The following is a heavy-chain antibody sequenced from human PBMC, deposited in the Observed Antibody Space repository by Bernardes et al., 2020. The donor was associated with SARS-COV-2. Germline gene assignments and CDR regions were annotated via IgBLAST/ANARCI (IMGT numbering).Heavy chain of an antibody. Sequence: GGSLRLSCAASGFTLCSYALSWVRQAPGKGLEWVPAISGSGGSTYYADSVKGRFTISRDNSKNTLFLQMNSLRVEDTAVYYCASRMATSWGFDYWGQGTLVTVSS. D-gene: IGHD3-16*01. CDR1: GFTLCSYA. CDR2: ISGSGGST. CDR3: ASRMATSWGFDY. J-gene: IGHJ4*02. V-gene: IGHV3-23*01.